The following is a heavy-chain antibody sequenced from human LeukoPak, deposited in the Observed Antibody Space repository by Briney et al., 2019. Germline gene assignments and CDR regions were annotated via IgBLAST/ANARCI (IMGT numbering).Heavy chain of an antibody. J-gene: IGHJ5*02. V-gene: IGHV3-9*01. CDR2: ISWNSGSI. Sequence: PGGSLRLSCAASGFTFDDYAMHWVRQAPGKGLEWVTGISWNSGSIGYADSVKGRFTISRDNSKNTLYLQMNSLRAEDTAVYYCAREQAAVWFDPWGQGTLVTVYS. D-gene: IGHD6-13*01. CDR3: AREQAAVWFDP. CDR1: GFTFDDYA.